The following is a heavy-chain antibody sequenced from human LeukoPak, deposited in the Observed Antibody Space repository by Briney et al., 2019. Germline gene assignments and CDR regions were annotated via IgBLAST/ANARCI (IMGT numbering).Heavy chain of an antibody. CDR1: GYSFTTSL. Sequence: GESLKISCKASGYSFTTSLIGWVRQKPGKGLEVMGIIYPADSDARYSTTFQGQVTISADKSISTAYLQWSSLKASDTAMYYCARVRSHYYDSSGYYSESHRYYMDVWGKGTTVTVSS. CDR2: IYPADSDA. D-gene: IGHD3-22*01. V-gene: IGHV5-51*01. J-gene: IGHJ6*03. CDR3: ARVRSHYYDSSGYYSESHRYYMDV.